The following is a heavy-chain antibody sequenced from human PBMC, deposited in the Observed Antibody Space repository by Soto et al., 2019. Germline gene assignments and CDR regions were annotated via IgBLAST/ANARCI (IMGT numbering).Heavy chain of an antibody. J-gene: IGHJ4*02. Sequence: SETLSLTCTVSDGSISTSSYYWGWIRQYPGKGLEWFGTIFYTGRTYYNPSLESRVTLSVDTSKNQFSLHLTSVTAADTAVYYFTRHHPHPYDSSGYFDYWGQGTLVTVSS. CDR3: TRHHPHPYDSSGYFDY. CDR1: DGSISTSSYY. V-gene: IGHV4-39*01. D-gene: IGHD3-22*01. CDR2: IFYTGRT.